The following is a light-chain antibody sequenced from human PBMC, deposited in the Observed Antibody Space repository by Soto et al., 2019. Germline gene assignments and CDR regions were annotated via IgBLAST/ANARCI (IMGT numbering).Light chain of an antibody. V-gene: IGLV2-14*01. Sequence: QSALTQPASVSGSPGQSITISCTGTSSDVGAYDYVSWYQQHPDKAPKLIIYVVSNRPSGLSNRFSGSNSGNTASQTISGLQAEDEADYYCSLYTSSDTPYVFGTGTKLTVL. J-gene: IGLJ1*01. CDR3: SLYTSSDTPYV. CDR2: VVS. CDR1: SSDVGAYDY.